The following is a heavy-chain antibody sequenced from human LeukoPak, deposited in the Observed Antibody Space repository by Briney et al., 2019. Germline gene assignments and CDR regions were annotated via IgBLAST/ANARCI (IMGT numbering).Heavy chain of an antibody. D-gene: IGHD2-2*01. Sequence: GGSLRLSCAVSGFTFDDYTMHWVRQAPGKGLEWVSLISWDGGSTYYADSVKGRITISRDNSKNSLYLQMNSLRTEDTAFYYCAKGRVRGYYMDVWGKGTTVTVSS. CDR1: GFTFDDYT. J-gene: IGHJ6*03. CDR2: ISWDGGST. V-gene: IGHV3-43*01. CDR3: AKGRVRGYYMDV.